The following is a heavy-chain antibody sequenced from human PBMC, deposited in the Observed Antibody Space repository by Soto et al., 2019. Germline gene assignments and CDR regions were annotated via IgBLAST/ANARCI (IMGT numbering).Heavy chain of an antibody. J-gene: IGHJ3*02. D-gene: IGHD2-15*01. Sequence: QVQLVESGGGVVQPGRSLRLSCAASGFTFSSDGMHWGRQAPGKGLEWVAVIWYDGSNKYYADSVKGRFTISRDNSKNTLYLPMNSLRAEDTAVYYCASPYIGAFDIWGQGTMVTVSS. V-gene: IGHV3-33*01. CDR1: GFTFSSDG. CDR2: IWYDGSNK. CDR3: ASPYIGAFDI.